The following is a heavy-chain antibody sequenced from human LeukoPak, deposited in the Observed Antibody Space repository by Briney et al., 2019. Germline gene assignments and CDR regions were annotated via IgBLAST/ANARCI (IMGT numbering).Heavy chain of an antibody. CDR2: ISGGGDTT. D-gene: IGHD6-6*01. CDR3: AGISYSGTWPVGY. J-gene: IGHJ4*02. CDR1: GFTFSSYA. Sequence: GESLKISCSASGFTFSSYAMSWVRQAPGKGLEWVSGISGGGDTTYTADSVKGRSTISRDNSKNTVSLHMDSLRVEDTAVYYCAGISYSGTWPVGYWGQGTLVTVTA. V-gene: IGHV3-23*01.